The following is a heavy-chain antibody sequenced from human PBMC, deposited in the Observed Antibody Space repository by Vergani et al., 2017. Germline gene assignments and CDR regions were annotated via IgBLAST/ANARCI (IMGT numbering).Heavy chain of an antibody. V-gene: IGHV5-51*03. D-gene: IGHD2-15*01. CDR3: ARLGGYCSGGGCYSLWFDP. Sequence: EVQLVQSGAEVKKPGESLKISCKGSGYSFTSYWIGWVRQMPGKGLEWMGIIYPGDSDTRYSPSFQGQVTISANKSISTAYLQWSSLKASDTAMYYCARLGGYCSGGGCYSLWFDPWGQGTLVTVSS. CDR2: IYPGDSDT. J-gene: IGHJ5*02. CDR1: GYSFTSYW.